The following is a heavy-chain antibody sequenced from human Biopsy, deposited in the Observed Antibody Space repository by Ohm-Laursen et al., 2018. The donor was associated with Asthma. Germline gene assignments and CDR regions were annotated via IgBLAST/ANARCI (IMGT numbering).Heavy chain of an antibody. CDR2: THHSGYT. J-gene: IGHJ4*02. D-gene: IGHD2-21*01. CDR1: GGSFSSNY. CDR3: ASSRYGGDFAGGDPFDY. V-gene: IGHV4-34*01. Sequence: SDTLSLTCAVYGGSFSSNYWSWIRQTPGKGLEWLGDTHHSGYTNYNPSLSSRLTLSVDTSKNQFSLRLTSVTAADTAVYYCASSRYGGDFAGGDPFDYWGQGTLVTVSS.